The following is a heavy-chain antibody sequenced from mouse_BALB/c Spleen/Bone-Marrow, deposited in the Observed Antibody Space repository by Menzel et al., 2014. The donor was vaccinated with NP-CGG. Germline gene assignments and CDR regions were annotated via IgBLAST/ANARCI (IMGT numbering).Heavy chain of an antibody. CDR1: GYTFTSYW. CDR2: INPSNGRT. CDR3: TRDWGLR. V-gene: IGHV1S81*02. Sequence: QVQLKQSGAELVKPGASVKLSCKASGYTFTSYWIHWVKLRPGHGLEWIGEINPSNGRTNYNGKFKNKATLTADKSSTTAYMDLSSLTSEDSAVYYCTRDWGLRWGQGTTLTVSS. D-gene: IGHD3-1*01. J-gene: IGHJ2*01.